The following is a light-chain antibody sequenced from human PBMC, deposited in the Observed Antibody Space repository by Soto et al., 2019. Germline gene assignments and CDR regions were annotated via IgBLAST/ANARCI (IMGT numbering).Light chain of an antibody. J-gene: IGKJ5*01. Sequence: VMTQSPLSLPVTPGEPASISCRSSHNLLHSNGYNYLAWYQQKPGQPPKLLIYWASTRESGVPDRFSGSGSGTDFTLTISSLQAEDVAVYYCQHYYTTSITFGQGTRLEIK. CDR2: WAS. V-gene: IGKV4-1*01. CDR1: HNLLHSNGYNY. CDR3: QHYYTTSIT.